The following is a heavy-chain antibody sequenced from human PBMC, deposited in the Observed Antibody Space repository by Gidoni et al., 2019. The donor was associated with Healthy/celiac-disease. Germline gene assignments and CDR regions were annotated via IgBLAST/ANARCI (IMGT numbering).Heavy chain of an antibody. V-gene: IGHV3-21*01. CDR1: GVTFRSYS. Sequence: EVQLVESGGGLVKPGGSLRLSCAASGVTFRSYSMNWVRQAPGKGLEWVSSISSSSSYIYYADSVKVRFTISRDNAKNSLYLQMNSLRAEDTAVYYCARGDDRFDPWGQGTLVTVSS. D-gene: IGHD3-16*01. CDR2: ISSSSSYI. CDR3: ARGDDRFDP. J-gene: IGHJ5*02.